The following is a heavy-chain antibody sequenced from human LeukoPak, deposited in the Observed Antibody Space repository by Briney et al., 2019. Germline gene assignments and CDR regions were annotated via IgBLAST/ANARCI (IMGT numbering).Heavy chain of an antibody. CDR2: ISNDGTT. CDR1: GFSFNDCT. Sequence: GGSLRLSCAASGFSFNDCTMNWVRQAPGKGLEWVAVISNDGTTYYIDSVKGRFAISRDNSKNTLYLQMNGLRAEDTAVYFCAKRVMNNPFDNWGQGTLGTVSS. V-gene: IGHV3-23*01. J-gene: IGHJ4*02. D-gene: IGHD2-8*01. CDR3: AKRVMNNPFDN.